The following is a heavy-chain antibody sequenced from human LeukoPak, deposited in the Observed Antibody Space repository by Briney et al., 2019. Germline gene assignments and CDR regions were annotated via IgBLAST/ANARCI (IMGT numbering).Heavy chain of an antibody. Sequence: GGSLRLSCAASGFTFSSYGVHWVRQAPGKGLEWVAVIWYDGSNKYYADSVKGRFTISRDNSKNTLYLQMNSLRAEDTAVYYCASLGTTGTTGYYWGQGTLVTVSS. CDR2: IWYDGSNK. CDR3: ASLGTTGTTGYY. CDR1: GFTFSSYG. V-gene: IGHV3-33*01. J-gene: IGHJ4*02. D-gene: IGHD1-1*01.